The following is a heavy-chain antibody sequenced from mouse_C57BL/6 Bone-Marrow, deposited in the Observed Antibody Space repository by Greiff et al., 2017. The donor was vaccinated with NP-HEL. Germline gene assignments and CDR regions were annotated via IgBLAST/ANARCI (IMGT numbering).Heavy chain of an antibody. Sequence: VQLQQSGPELVKPGASVKISCKASGYTFTDYYMNWVKQSPGKSLEWIGDINPNNGGTSYNQKFKGKATLTVDKSSSTAYMELRSLTSEDSAVYYCATSSGPWFAYWGQGTLVTVSA. D-gene: IGHD3-2*02. V-gene: IGHV1-26*01. CDR2: INPNNGGT. CDR3: ATSSGPWFAY. J-gene: IGHJ3*01. CDR1: GYTFTDYY.